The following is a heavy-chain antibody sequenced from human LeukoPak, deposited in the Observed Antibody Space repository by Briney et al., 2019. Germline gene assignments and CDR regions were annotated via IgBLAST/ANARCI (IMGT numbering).Heavy chain of an antibody. Sequence: GGSLRLSCAASGFTFSNAWINWVRQAPGKGLEWVGRIKSKTDGGTTEYAAPVKGRFTISRDDSKNTLYLQMNSLKTEDTAVYHCSTDYDSSGYYTLDYWGQGTLVTVSS. V-gene: IGHV3-15*07. J-gene: IGHJ4*02. CDR1: GFTFSNAW. CDR3: STDYDSSGYYTLDY. CDR2: IKSKTDGGTT. D-gene: IGHD3-22*01.